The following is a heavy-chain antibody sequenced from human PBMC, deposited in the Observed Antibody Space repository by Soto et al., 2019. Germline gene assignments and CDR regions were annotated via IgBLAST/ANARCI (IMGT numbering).Heavy chain of an antibody. Sequence: SLTCTVSGGSISSYYWSWIRQPPGKGLEWIGYIYYSGSTNYNPSLKSRVTISVDTSKNQFSLKLSSVTAADTAVYYCARGPYPYDFWSGSFYYFDYWGQGTLVTVSS. CDR1: GGSISSYY. J-gene: IGHJ4*02. CDR2: IYYSGST. CDR3: ARGPYPYDFWSGSFYYFDY. V-gene: IGHV4-59*01. D-gene: IGHD3-3*01.